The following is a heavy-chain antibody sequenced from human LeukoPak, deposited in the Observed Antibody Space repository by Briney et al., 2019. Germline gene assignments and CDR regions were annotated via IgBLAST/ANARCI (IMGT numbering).Heavy chain of an antibody. CDR2: INTNTGNP. CDR1: GYSFTSYA. Sequence: ASVKVSCKASGYSFTSYAMNWVRQAPGQGLEWMGWINTNTGNPTYAQDFTGRFVFSLDMSVSKAFLQISSLKAEDTAVYDCGGGMWDPPPPTFDIWGQGTMVTVSS. J-gene: IGHJ3*02. D-gene: IGHD1-26*01. CDR3: GGGMWDPPPPTFDI. V-gene: IGHV7-4-1*02.